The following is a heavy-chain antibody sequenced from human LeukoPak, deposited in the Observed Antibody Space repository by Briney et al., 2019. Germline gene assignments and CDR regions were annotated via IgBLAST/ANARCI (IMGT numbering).Heavy chain of an antibody. CDR3: ARGPPYFTFYYGSGSPPLDY. J-gene: IGHJ4*02. D-gene: IGHD3-10*01. V-gene: IGHV4-31*03. Sequence: RPSQTLSLTCTVSGGSVSSGGYYWSWIRQHPGKGLEWIGYIYYSGSTYYNPSLKSRVTISVDTSKNQFSLKLSSVTAADTAVYYCARGPPYFTFYYGSGSPPLDYWGQGTLVTVSS. CDR2: IYYSGST. CDR1: GGSVSSGGYY.